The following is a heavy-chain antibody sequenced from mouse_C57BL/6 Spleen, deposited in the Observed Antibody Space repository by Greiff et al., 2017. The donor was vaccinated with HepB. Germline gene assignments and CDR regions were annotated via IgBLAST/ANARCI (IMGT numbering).Heavy chain of an antibody. Sequence: VQLQQPGAELVRPGSSVKLSCKASGYTFTSYWMHWVKQRPIQGLEWIGNIDPSDSETHYNQKFKDKATLTVDKSSSTAYMQLSSLTSEDSAVYFCAIYYSNSWYVDVWGTGTTVTVSS. J-gene: IGHJ1*03. D-gene: IGHD2-5*01. V-gene: IGHV1-52*01. CDR1: GYTFTSYW. CDR3: AIYYSNSWYVDV. CDR2: IDPSDSET.